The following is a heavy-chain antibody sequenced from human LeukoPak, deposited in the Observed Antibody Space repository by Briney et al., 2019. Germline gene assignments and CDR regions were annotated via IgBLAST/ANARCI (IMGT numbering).Heavy chain of an antibody. D-gene: IGHD3-22*01. CDR2: IWYDGGNK. CDR3: ARESVVVITQYYFDY. Sequence: GRSLRLSCAASGFTFSSYGMHWVRQAPGKGLEWVAVIWYDGGNKYYADSVKGRFTISRDNSKNTLYLQMNSLRAEDTAVYYCARESVVVITQYYFDYWGQGTLVTVSS. J-gene: IGHJ4*02. CDR1: GFTFSSYG. V-gene: IGHV3-33*01.